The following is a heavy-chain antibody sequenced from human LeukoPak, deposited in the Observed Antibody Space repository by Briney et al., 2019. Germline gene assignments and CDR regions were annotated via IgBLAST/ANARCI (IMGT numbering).Heavy chain of an antibody. V-gene: IGHV4-30-4*01. CDR3: ARENIISFGPYYFDY. Sequence: PSETLSLTCTVSGGSISSGDYYWSWIRQPPGKGLEWIGYTYYSGSTYYTPSLKSRVTISVDTSKNQFSLKLSSVTAADTAVYYCARENIISFGPYYFDYWGQGTLVTVSS. J-gene: IGHJ4*02. D-gene: IGHD1/OR15-1a*01. CDR2: TYYSGST. CDR1: GGSISSGDYY.